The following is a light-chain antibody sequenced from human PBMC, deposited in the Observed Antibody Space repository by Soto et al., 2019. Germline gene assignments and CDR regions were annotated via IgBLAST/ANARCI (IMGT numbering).Light chain of an antibody. J-gene: IGKJ1*01. Sequence: IQMTQSPVSLSASVGNSVTITCRASQSIAIYLNWYQQTQGRAPKSLIYAASTLQSGVPLRFSGSGYGTEFNLTISSLQTEDFATYYCQQTYSFPQTFGPGTKVDIK. CDR2: AAS. CDR1: QSIAIY. V-gene: IGKV1-39*01. CDR3: QQTYSFPQT.